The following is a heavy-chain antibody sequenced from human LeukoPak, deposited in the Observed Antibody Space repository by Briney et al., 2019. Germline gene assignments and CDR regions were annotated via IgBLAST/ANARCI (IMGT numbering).Heavy chain of an antibody. Sequence: GGSLRLSCAASGFTFSSYWMSRVRQAPGKGLEWVANIKQDGSEKYYVDSVKGRFTISRDNAKNSLYLQMNSLRAEDTAVYYCARDRYCYDSSGYCYYFDYWGRGTLVTVSS. CDR1: GFTFSSYW. J-gene: IGHJ4*02. V-gene: IGHV3-7*01. CDR3: ARDRYCYDSSGYCYYFDY. CDR2: IKQDGSEK. D-gene: IGHD3-22*01.